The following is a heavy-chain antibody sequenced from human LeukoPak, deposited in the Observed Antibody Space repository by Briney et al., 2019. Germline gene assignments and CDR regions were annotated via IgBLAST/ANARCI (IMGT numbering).Heavy chain of an antibody. Sequence: GGSLRLSCAASGFTFSDYAMSWVRQAPGKDLEWVSAISGSGGSTYYADSVKGRFTISRDNSKNTLYLQMNSLRAADTAVYYCAKDPGKWELFDLYYFDYWGQGTLVTVSS. J-gene: IGHJ4*02. D-gene: IGHD1-26*01. CDR1: GFTFSDYA. CDR2: ISGSGGST. CDR3: AKDPGKWELFDLYYFDY. V-gene: IGHV3-23*01.